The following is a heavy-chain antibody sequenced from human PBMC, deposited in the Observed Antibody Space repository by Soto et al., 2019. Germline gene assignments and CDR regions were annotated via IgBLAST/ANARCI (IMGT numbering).Heavy chain of an antibody. J-gene: IGHJ4*02. D-gene: IGHD5-12*01. CDR2: IYSAGST. CDR3: ARAREREYSGVILFDI. CDR1: GLTVSSSY. V-gene: IGHV3-53*01. Sequence: PGGSLRLSCAASGLTVSSSYMSWVRQAPGKGLQWVSVIYSAGSTYYANYVKGRITISRDISTNMVYLQMSSMTDEDTAVYYGARAREREYSGVILFDIWGQGARVTVSS.